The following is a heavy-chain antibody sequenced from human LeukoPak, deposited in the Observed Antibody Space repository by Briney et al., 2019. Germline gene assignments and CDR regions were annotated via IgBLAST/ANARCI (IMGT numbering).Heavy chain of an antibody. D-gene: IGHD2-2*01. J-gene: IGHJ3*02. Sequence: SETLSLTCTVSGGSISSGDYYWSWIRQPPGTGLEWIGYIYYSGSTYYNPSLKSRVTISVDTSKNQFPLKLSSVTAADTAVYYCASSTPSRAFDIWGQGTMVTVSS. CDR1: GGSISSGDYY. CDR3: ASSTPSRAFDI. CDR2: IYYSGST. V-gene: IGHV4-30-4*08.